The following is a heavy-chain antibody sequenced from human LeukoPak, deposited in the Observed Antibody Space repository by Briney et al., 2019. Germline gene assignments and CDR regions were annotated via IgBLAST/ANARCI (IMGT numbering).Heavy chain of an antibody. CDR2: IYYSGST. V-gene: IGHV4-59*12. D-gene: IGHD3-10*01. CDR1: GGSISSYY. CDR3: ARDRSISGVSAFDI. J-gene: IGHJ3*02. Sequence: SETLSLTCTVSGGSISSYYWSWIRQPPGKGLEWIGYIYYSGSTNYSPSLKSRVTISVDTSKNQFSLKLSSVTAADTAVYYCARDRSISGVSAFDIWGQGTMVTVSS.